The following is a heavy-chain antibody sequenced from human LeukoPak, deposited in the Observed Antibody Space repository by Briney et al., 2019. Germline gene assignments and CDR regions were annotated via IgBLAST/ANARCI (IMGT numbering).Heavy chain of an antibody. CDR1: GFTFSNYA. V-gene: IGHV3-64*01. D-gene: IGHD1-26*01. Sequence: PGGSLRLSCAASGFTFSNYAIHWVRQAPGKGLESVSAIKSNGDTTYYANSVKGRFTISRDNSKNTVYLQMGSLRAEDMAVYYWAEVGNAGGAPFFDFRGQGTLVTVAS. J-gene: IGHJ4*02. CDR2: IKSNGDTT. CDR3: AEVGNAGGAPFFDF.